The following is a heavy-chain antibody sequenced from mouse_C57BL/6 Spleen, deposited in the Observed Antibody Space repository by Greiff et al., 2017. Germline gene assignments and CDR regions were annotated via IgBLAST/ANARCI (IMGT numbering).Heavy chain of an antibody. D-gene: IGHD2-4*01. CDR1: GYTFTEYT. Sequence: VQLQQSGAELVKPGASVKLSCKASGYTFTEYTIHWVKQRSGQGLEWIGWFYPGSGSIKYNEKFKDKATLTADKSSSTVYMELSRLTSENSAVYFCARHGGVYYDYDGYFDYWGQGTTLTVSS. J-gene: IGHJ2*01. CDR3: ARHGGVYYDYDGYFDY. V-gene: IGHV1-62-2*01. CDR2: FYPGSGSI.